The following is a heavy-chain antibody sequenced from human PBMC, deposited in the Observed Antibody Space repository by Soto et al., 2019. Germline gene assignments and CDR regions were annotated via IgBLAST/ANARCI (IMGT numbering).Heavy chain of an antibody. D-gene: IGHD4-17*01. CDR3: ARHPTVTPGRWFDP. V-gene: IGHV4-59*01. CDR2: VYYSGST. J-gene: IGHJ5*02. CDR1: GGSMSSYY. Sequence: SETLSLTCTVSGGSMSSYYWSWIGQPPGKGLEWIGYVYYSGSTNYNPSLKSRVTISVDTSKNQFSLKLSSVTAADTAVYYCARHPTVTPGRWFDPWGQGTLVTVSS.